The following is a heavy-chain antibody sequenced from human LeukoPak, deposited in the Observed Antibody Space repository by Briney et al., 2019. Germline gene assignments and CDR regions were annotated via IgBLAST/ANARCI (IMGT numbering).Heavy chain of an antibody. CDR2: IWYDGSNK. CDR3: ARDGPPQWFSAENWFDP. Sequence: GGSLRLSCAASGFTFSSYGMHWVRQAPGKGLEWVAVIWYDGSNKYYADSVKGRFTISRDNSKNTLYLQMNSLRAEDTAVYYCARDGPPQWFSAENWFDPWGQGTLVTVSS. D-gene: IGHD3-22*01. CDR1: GFTFSSYG. V-gene: IGHV3-33*01. J-gene: IGHJ5*02.